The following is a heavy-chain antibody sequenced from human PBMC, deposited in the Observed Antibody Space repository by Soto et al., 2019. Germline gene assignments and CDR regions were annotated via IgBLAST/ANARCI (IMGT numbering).Heavy chain of an antibody. D-gene: IGHD3-22*01. CDR1: GFTFSSYG. CDR3: VKDGYYYDSSGYYFDVGYYFDY. CDR2: ISYDGSNK. Sequence: SLRLSCAASGFTFSSYGMHWVRQAPGKGLEWVAVISYDGSNKYYADSVKGRFTISRDNSKNTLYLQMSSLRAEDTAVYYCVKDGYYYDSSGYYFDVGYYFDYWGQGT. J-gene: IGHJ4*02. V-gene: IGHV3-30*18.